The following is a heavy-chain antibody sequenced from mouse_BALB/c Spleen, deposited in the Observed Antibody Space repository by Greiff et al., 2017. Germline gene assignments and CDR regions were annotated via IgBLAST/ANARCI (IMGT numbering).Heavy chain of an antibody. Sequence: EVKVVESGGGLVQPGGSLRLSCATSGFTFTDYYMSWVRQPPGKALEWLGFIRNKANGYTTEYSASVKGRFTISRDNSQSILYLQMNTLRAEDSATYYCARASIQHGNFDYWGQGTTLTVSS. V-gene: IGHV7-3*02. D-gene: IGHD2-1*01. CDR3: ARASIQHGNFDY. J-gene: IGHJ2*01. CDR1: GFTFTDYY. CDR2: IRNKANGYTT.